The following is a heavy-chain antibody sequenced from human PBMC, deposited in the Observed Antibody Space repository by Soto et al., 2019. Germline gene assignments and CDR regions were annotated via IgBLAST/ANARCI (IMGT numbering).Heavy chain of an antibody. J-gene: IGHJ5*02. Sequence: QVQLQESGPGLVEPSETLSLTCSVSGRSITDFLWSWIRQPAGKGMEWIGRVYSSGSAYYDQYKPSLKCRVTMSVDTSKNQFSLTLRSVSAADTAVYYCARVLGPGRSWRYDPWVQGTLVTVSS. D-gene: IGHD6-13*01. CDR1: GRSITDFL. V-gene: IGHV4-4*07. CDR3: ARVLGPGRSWRYDP. CDR2: VYSSGSA.